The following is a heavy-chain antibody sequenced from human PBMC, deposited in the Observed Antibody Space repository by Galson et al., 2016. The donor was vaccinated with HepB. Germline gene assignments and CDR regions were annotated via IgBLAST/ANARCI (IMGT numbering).Heavy chain of an antibody. CDR3: AHSGEDYGDFDY. V-gene: IGHV2-70*12. Sequence: PALVKPTQTLTLTCTFSGFSLSTSGMCVSWIRQPPGKALEWLARIDWDDDKYYSTSLKTRLTISKDTSKNQVVLTMTKMDPVDTATYYCAHSGEDYGDFDYWGQGTLVTVSS. J-gene: IGHJ4*02. CDR2: IDWDDDK. CDR1: GFSLSTSGMC. D-gene: IGHD4-17*01.